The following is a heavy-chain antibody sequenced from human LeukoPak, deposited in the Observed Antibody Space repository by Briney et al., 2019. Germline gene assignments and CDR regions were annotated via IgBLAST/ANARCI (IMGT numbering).Heavy chain of an antibody. CDR2: IIPIFGTA. Sequence: GASVKVSCKASGGTFSSYAISWVRQAPGQGLEWMGGIIPIFGTANYAQKFQGRVTITTDESTSTAYMELSSLRSEDTAVYYCARVHSSAFDIWGQGTMVTVSS. J-gene: IGHJ3*02. D-gene: IGHD5-18*01. CDR1: GGTFSSYA. V-gene: IGHV1-69*05. CDR3: ARVHSSAFDI.